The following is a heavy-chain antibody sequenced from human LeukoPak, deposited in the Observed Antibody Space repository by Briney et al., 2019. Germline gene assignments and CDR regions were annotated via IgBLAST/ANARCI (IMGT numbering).Heavy chain of an antibody. CDR1: GGTFSSYA. D-gene: IGHD1-7*01. CDR3: ALSITGTIHYYFDY. CDR2: IIPIFGAA. V-gene: IGHV1-69*13. Sequence: ASVKVSCKASGGTFSSYAISWVRQAPGQGLEWMGGIIPIFGAANYAQKFQGRVTITADESTSTAYMELSSLRSEDTAVYYCALSITGTIHYYFDYWGQGTLVTVSS. J-gene: IGHJ4*02.